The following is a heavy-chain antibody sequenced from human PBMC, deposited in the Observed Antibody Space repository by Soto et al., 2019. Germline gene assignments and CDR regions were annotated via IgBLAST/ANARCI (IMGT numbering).Heavy chain of an antibody. V-gene: IGHV3-9*01. J-gene: IGHJ5*02. D-gene: IGHD3-16*02. CDR3: ARSSGGVFGIIIEGSNWLAP. CDR2: ISWNGSPI. Sequence: EVQLVESGGGLVQPGGSLRLSCAGSGFRFDDYVMHWVRQAPGKGLEWVSGISWNGSPIGYGDSVKGRFTISRDNAKNSLYLQMKSLRAEDTALYYCARSSGGVFGIIIEGSNWLAPWGQGSLVTVSS. CDR1: GFRFDDYV.